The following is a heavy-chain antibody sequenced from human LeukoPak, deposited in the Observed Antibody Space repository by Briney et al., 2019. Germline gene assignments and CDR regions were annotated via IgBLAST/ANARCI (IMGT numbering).Heavy chain of an antibody. Sequence: GGSLRLSCAASGFTFSSYAMHWVRQAPGKGLEWVAVISYDGSNKYYADSVKGRFTISRDNSKNTLYLQMNSLRAEDTAVYYCAKDIVGATGFSDYWGQGTLVTVSS. CDR3: AKDIVGATGFSDY. J-gene: IGHJ4*02. V-gene: IGHV3-30-3*01. CDR2: ISYDGSNK. CDR1: GFTFSSYA. D-gene: IGHD1-26*01.